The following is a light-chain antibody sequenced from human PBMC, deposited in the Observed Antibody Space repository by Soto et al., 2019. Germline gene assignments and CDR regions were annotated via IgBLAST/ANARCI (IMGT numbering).Light chain of an antibody. V-gene: IGLV3-1*01. J-gene: IGLJ2*01. CDR2: QDI. CDR1: KLGNKY. Sequence: SYELTQPPSVSVSPGQTASITCSGHKLGNKYACWYQQKPGQSPVLVIYQDIKRPSGIPERFSGSNSGNTATLTISGTQALDEADYYCQAWDSSTVVFGGGTKLTLL. CDR3: QAWDSSTVV.